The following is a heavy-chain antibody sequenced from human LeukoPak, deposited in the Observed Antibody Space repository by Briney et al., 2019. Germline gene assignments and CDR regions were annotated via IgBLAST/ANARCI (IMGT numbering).Heavy chain of an antibody. CDR1: GGTFSSYA. CDR2: IIPILGIA. D-gene: IGHD2-15*01. Sequence: SVKVSCKASGGTFSSYAISWVRQAPGQGLEWMGRIIPILGIANYAQKFQGRVTITADKSTSTAYMELSSLRSEDTAVYYCARDIGVGDAFDIWGQGTMVTVSS. J-gene: IGHJ3*02. CDR3: ARDIGVGDAFDI. V-gene: IGHV1-69*04.